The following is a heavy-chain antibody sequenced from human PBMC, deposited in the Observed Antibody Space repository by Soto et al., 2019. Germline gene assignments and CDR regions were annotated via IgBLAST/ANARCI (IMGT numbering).Heavy chain of an antibody. CDR2: IYYSGST. D-gene: IGHD2-21*01. CDR1: GGSISSYC. J-gene: IGHJ6*02. Sequence: KTSETLSLTCTVSGGSISSYCWSWLRQPPGNGLEWIGYIYYSGSTNYNHSLKSRVTISVDTSKNQFSLNLSSVTAADTAVYYCARGVVGGRSFSFRSPSRYYYYGMDVWGQGTTVTVSS. CDR3: ARGVVGGRSFSFRSPSRYYYYGMDV. V-gene: IGHV4-59*13.